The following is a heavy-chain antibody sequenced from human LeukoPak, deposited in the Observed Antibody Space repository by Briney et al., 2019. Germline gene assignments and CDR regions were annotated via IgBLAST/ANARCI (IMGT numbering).Heavy chain of an antibody. D-gene: IGHD3-22*01. V-gene: IGHV4-39*07. CDR2: INHSGTT. CDR1: GGSTSSNNHF. Sequence: SETLSLTCSVSGGSTSSNNHFWGWIRQPPGKGLEWIGSINHSGTTHYNPSLKSRVTISVDKSKNQFSLKLSSVTAADMAVYYCASFLRAYYYDSSAVGPGAFDIWGQGTMVTVSS. CDR3: ASFLRAYYYDSSAVGPGAFDI. J-gene: IGHJ3*02.